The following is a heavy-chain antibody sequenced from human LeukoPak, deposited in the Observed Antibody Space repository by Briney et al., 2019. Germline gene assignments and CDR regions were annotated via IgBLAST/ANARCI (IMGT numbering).Heavy chain of an antibody. J-gene: IGHJ4*02. V-gene: IGHV2-70*13. D-gene: IGHD3-16*02. CDR3: ARIHYVWGSYREYYFDY. Sequence: ESGPALVKPTQTLTLTCTFSGFSLSTSGMCVSWIRQPPGKALEWLALIDWDDDKYYSTSLKTRLTISKDTSKNQVVLTMTNMDPVDTATYYCARIHYVWGSYREYYFDYWGQGTLVTVSS. CDR1: GFSLSTSGMC. CDR2: IDWDDDK.